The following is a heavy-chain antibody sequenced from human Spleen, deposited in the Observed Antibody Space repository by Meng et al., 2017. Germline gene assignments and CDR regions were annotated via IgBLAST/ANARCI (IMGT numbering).Heavy chain of an antibody. CDR3: AREWFYGDYVAFDI. Sequence: GESLKTSCAASGFTFSNYWMTWVRQTPGKGLEWVANIKQDGSDKYYVDSVKGRFTISRDNAKKSLNLQMNSLRAEDTALYYCAREWFYGDYVAFDIWGQGTMVTVSS. J-gene: IGHJ3*02. V-gene: IGHV3-7*01. CDR2: IKQDGSDK. D-gene: IGHD4-17*01. CDR1: GFTFSNYW.